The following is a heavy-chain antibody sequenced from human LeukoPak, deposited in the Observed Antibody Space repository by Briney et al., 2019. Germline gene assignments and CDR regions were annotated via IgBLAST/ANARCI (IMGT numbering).Heavy chain of an antibody. CDR1: GYTFTSYY. CDR3: ARDYNDFWSGYYSEHYMDV. J-gene: IGHJ6*03. D-gene: IGHD3-3*01. CDR2: INPSGGST. V-gene: IGHV1-46*01. Sequence: ASVKVSCKASGYTFTSYYMHWVRQAPGQGLEWMGIINPSGGSTSYAQKFQGRVTMTRDTSTSTVYMELSSPRSEDTAVYYCARDYNDFWSGYYSEHYMDVWGKGTTVTVSS.